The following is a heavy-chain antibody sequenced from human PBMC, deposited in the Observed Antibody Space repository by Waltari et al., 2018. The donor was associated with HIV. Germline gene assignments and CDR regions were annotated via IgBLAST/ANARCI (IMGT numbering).Heavy chain of an antibody. CDR1: GFTFSSYW. V-gene: IGHV3-74*01. D-gene: IGHD2-21*01. Sequence: EVQLVESGGGLVQPGGSLRLSCAASGFTFSSYWMHWVRQGPGKGLIWVSRINSDVGSTSYADSVRGRFTISRDNAKNTLYLQMNSLRADDTAVYYCVKGGIVADHRLDFWGQGTLVTVSS. CDR3: VKGGIVADHRLDF. CDR2: INSDVGST. J-gene: IGHJ4*02.